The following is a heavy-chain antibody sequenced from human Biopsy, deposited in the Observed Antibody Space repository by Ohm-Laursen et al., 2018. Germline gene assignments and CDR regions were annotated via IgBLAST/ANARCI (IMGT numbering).Heavy chain of an antibody. J-gene: IGHJ4*02. D-gene: IGHD2-21*01. CDR2: SSWNSGSI. V-gene: IGHV3-9*01. CDR3: ARLGELHGLWYIDF. CDR1: GFTFQVHA. Sequence: SSLRLSCSASGFTFQVHAMHWVWQAPGQGLEWVSGSSWNSGSINYADSVQGRFTISRDNAKKSHYLQMNSLRVEDTALYFCARLGELHGLWYIDFWGQGALVTVSS.